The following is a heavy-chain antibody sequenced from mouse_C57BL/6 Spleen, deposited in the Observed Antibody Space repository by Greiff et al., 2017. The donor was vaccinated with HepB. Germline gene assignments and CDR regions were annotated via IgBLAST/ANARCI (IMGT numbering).Heavy chain of an antibody. D-gene: IGHD1-2*01. V-gene: IGHV5-17*01. J-gene: IGHJ4*01. CDR2: ISSGSSTI. CDR3: ARRLITTVYYYAMDY. Sequence: DVKLQESGGGLVKPGGSLKLSCAASGFTFSDYGMHWVRQAPEKGLEWVAYISSGSSTIYYADTVKGRFTISRDNAKNTLFLQMTSLRSEDTAMYYCARRLITTVYYYAMDYWGQGTSVTVSS. CDR1: GFTFSDYG.